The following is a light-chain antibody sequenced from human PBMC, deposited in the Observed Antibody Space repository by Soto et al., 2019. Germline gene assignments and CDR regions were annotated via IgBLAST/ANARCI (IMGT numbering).Light chain of an antibody. J-gene: IGLJ2*01. V-gene: IGLV2-14*01. CDR1: SSDVGGYNY. CDR3: SSYTSSSTHVV. Sequence: QSALTQPASVSGSPGQSITISCTGTSSDVGGYNYVSWYQQHPGKAPKLMIYEVSNRPSGVSNRFSGSKSGKTASLTISGLQAEDEADYYCSSYTSSSTHVVFGGGTKVTVL. CDR2: EVS.